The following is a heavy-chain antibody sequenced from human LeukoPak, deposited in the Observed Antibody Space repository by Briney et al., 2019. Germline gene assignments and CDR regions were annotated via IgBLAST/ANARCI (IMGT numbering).Heavy chain of an antibody. Sequence: SQTLSLTCTVSGDSISSGRHYWSWIRQHPVQGLEWIGYISYRGSTSYNPSLKSRVTMPLDTSKNQFSLRLNSVTAADTAVYYCAKERCTSTSCPFDYWGQGILVTVSS. CDR3: AKERCTSTSCPFDY. CDR2: ISYRGST. CDR1: GDSISSGRHY. D-gene: IGHD2-2*01. V-gene: IGHV4-31*03. J-gene: IGHJ4*02.